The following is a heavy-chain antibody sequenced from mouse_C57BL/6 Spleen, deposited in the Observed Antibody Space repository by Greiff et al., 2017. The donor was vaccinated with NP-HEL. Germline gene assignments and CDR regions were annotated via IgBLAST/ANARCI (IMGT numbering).Heavy chain of an antibody. V-gene: IGHV1-18*01. D-gene: IGHD1-1*01. J-gene: IGHJ2*01. Sequence: EVQLQQSGPELVKPGASVKIPCKASGYTFTDYNMDWVKQSHGKSLEWIGDINPNNGGTIYNQKFKGKATLTVDKSSSTAYMELRSLTSEDTAVYYCARSSLGVVAFDYWGQGTTLTVSS. CDR2: INPNNGGT. CDR1: GYTFTDYN. CDR3: ARSSLGVVAFDY.